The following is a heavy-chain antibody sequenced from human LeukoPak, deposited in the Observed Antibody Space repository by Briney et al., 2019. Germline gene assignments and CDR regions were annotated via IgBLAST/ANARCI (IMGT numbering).Heavy chain of an antibody. Sequence: PGGSLRLSCAASGFTFSSYSMNWVRQAPGKGLEWVSSISSSSSYIYYADSVKGRFTISRDNAKNSLYLQMNNLRAEDTAVYYCARLVGATGIVDYWGQGTLVTVSS. D-gene: IGHD1-26*01. CDR1: GFTFSSYS. J-gene: IGHJ4*02. CDR2: ISSSSSYI. V-gene: IGHV3-21*01. CDR3: ARLVGATGIVDY.